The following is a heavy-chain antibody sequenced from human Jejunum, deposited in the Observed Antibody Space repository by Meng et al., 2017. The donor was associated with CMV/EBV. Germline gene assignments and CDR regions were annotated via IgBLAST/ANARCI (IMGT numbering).Heavy chain of an antibody. Sequence: EVQLVEAGGGLVKPGGSLRLSWAASGFSFSTYTMNWVRQAPGEGLEWVSSITFRSSYVYYADSVKGRFTISRDNAKNSMYLQMNNLRAEDTAVYYCGRDLWSTRGYSGIDYWGQGTLVTVSS. J-gene: IGHJ4*02. V-gene: IGHV3-21*02. D-gene: IGHD3-3*01. CDR3: GRDLWSTRGYSGIDY. CDR2: ITFRSSYV. CDR1: GFSFSTYT.